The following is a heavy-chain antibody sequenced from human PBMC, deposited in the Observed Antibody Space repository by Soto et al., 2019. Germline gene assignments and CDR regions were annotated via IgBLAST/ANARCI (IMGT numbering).Heavy chain of an antibody. Sequence: SETLSLTCTVSGGSVSSGSDYWSWIRQPPGKGLEWIGYMYYSGSANYNPSLKSRVTISVDTSKNQFSLKLSSVTAADTAVYYCARGVVSTIGYWYFELCGRGTLVTVSS. CDR1: GGSVSSGSDY. CDR3: ARGVVSTIGYWYFEL. D-gene: IGHD2-15*01. CDR2: MYYSGSA. V-gene: IGHV4-61*01. J-gene: IGHJ2*01.